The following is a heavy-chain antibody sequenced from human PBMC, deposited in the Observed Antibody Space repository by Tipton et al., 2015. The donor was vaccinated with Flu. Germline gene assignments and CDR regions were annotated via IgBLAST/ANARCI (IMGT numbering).Heavy chain of an antibody. Sequence: TLSLTCTVSGGSISSYYWSWIRQPPGKGLEWIGYIYYSGSTNYKPSLKSRVTISVDTSKNQFSLKLSSVTAADTAVYYCARDRGYYFDYWGQGTLVTVSS. V-gene: IGHV4-59*01. CDR3: ARDRGYYFDY. D-gene: IGHD3-10*01. J-gene: IGHJ4*02. CDR2: IYYSGST. CDR1: GGSISSYY.